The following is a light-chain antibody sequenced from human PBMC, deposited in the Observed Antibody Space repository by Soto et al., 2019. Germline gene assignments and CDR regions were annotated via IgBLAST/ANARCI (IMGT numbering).Light chain of an antibody. CDR1: GSSIGTNT. V-gene: IGLV1-44*01. CDR2: VNN. J-gene: IGLJ2*01. CDR3: AAWDGSLNNVL. Sequence: QSVLTQPPSASGTPGQRVTISCSGSGSSIGTNTVNWYRQLPGTAPKLLIYVNNQRTSGVPDRFSGSKSGTSASLGISGLQSEDYDDYYCAAWDGSLNNVLFGGGTKVTVL.